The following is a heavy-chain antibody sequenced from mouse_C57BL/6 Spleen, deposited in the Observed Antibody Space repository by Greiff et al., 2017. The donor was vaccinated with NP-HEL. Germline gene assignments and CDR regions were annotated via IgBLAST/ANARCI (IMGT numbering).Heavy chain of an antibody. CDR1: GFTFSDYG. D-gene: IGHD1-1*01. CDR2: ISSGSSTI. Sequence: EVQVVESGGGLVKPGGSLKLSCAASGFTFSDYGMHWVRQAPEKGLEWVAYISSGSSTIYYADTVKGRFTISRDNAKNTLFLQMNSLRSEDTAMYYCARRGALYYGSTSLWYFDVWGTGTTVTVSS. J-gene: IGHJ1*03. CDR3: ARRGALYYGSTSLWYFDV. V-gene: IGHV5-17*01.